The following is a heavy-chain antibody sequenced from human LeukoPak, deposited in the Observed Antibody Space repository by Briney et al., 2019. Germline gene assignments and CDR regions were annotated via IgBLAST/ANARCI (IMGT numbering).Heavy chain of an antibody. D-gene: IGHD3-10*01. V-gene: IGHV3-23*01. CDR1: GFSFSSYA. CDR3: AASAGPINF. Sequence: GGSLRLSCAASGFSFSSYAMSWVRQAPGKGLEWVSVVSGSGSSTYYADSVTGRFTISRDNSKNTLYLQMNSLRAEDTAVYYCAASAGPINFWGQGTLVTVSS. J-gene: IGHJ4*02. CDR2: VSGSGSST.